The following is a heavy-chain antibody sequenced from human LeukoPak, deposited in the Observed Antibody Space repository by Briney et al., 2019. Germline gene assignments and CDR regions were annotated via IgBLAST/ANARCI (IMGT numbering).Heavy chain of an antibody. CDR2: IQYSGSS. Sequence: SETLSLTCTVSGGAISSYYWSWIRQPPGKGLEWIGYIQYSGSSNYNSSLKSRVTISVDTSQNHFSLKVSSVTAADTAVYYCAREKRWLQSPFDYWGQGTLVTVSS. J-gene: IGHJ4*02. V-gene: IGHV4-59*01. D-gene: IGHD5-24*01. CDR3: AREKRWLQSPFDY. CDR1: GGAISSYY.